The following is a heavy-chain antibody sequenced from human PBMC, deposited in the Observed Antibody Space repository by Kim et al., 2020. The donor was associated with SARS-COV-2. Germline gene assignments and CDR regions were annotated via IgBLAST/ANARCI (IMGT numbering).Heavy chain of an antibody. D-gene: IGHD3-22*01. V-gene: IGHV1-18*04. Sequence: ASVKVSCKASGYTFTSYGISWVRQAPGQGLEWMGWIIAYNGNTNYAQKLQGRVTMTTDTSTSTAYMELRSLRSDDTAVYYCARGRERYYYDSSGSHPVDPWGQGTLVTVSS. CDR1: GYTFTSYG. CDR2: IIAYNGNT. CDR3: ARGRERYYYDSSGSHPVDP. J-gene: IGHJ5*02.